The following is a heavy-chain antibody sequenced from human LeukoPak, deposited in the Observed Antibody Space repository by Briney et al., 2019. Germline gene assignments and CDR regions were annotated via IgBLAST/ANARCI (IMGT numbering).Heavy chain of an antibody. J-gene: IGHJ4*02. V-gene: IGHV4-34*01. CDR2: INHSGST. CDR3: ARRDSSGFVDY. D-gene: IGHD6-19*01. Sequence: SETLSLTCAVYGGSFSGYYWSWIRQPPGKGLEWIGEINHSGSTNYNPSLKSRVTISVDTSKNQFSLKLSSVTAADTAVYYCARRDSSGFVDYWGQGTLVTVSS. CDR1: GGSFSGYY.